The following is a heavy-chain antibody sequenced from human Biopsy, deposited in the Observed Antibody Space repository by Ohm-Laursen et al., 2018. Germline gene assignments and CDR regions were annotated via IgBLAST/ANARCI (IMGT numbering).Heavy chain of an antibody. V-gene: IGHV3-9*01. D-gene: IGHD5-24*01. CDR1: GFTFDDYA. CDR3: AKDLGLNYNYRFLFYYGLDV. CDR2: SRWNSDDI. Sequence: SLRLSCAAAGFTFDDYAMHWVRQVPGKDMEWVSGSRWNSDDIGYADSVKGRFTISRDNARNALHLQMNSLRTEDTALYYCAKDLGLNYNYRFLFYYGLDVWGQGTTVTVSS. J-gene: IGHJ6*02.